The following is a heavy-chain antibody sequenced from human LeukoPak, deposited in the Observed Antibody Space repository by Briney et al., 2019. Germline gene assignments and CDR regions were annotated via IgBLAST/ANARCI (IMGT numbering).Heavy chain of an antibody. J-gene: IGHJ4*02. CDR3: ARSTVTIGYTPPPPDY. CDR2: ISSSGSTI. Sequence: GGSLRLSCAASGFTFSDYYMSWIRQAPGKGLEWVSYISSSGSTIYYADSVKGRFTISRDNAKNSLYLQMNSPRAEDTAVYYCARSTVTIGYTPPPPDYWGQGTLVTVSS. D-gene: IGHD4-11*01. CDR1: GFTFSDYY. V-gene: IGHV3-11*01.